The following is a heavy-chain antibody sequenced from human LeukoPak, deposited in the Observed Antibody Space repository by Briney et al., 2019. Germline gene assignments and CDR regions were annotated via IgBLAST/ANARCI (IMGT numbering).Heavy chain of an antibody. CDR3: AKDPGDYDFWSGRRLGFDP. CDR2: INQDGSTK. V-gene: IGHV3-7*01. Sequence: PGGSLRLSCAASGFTFNSHWMSWVRQAPGKGVEGVAHINQDGSTKYYVNSVKGRFTISRDNAENSLYLQMNSLRAEDTAVYYCAKDPGDYDFWSGRRLGFDPWGQGTLVTVSS. CDR1: GFTFNSHW. J-gene: IGHJ5*02. D-gene: IGHD3-3*01.